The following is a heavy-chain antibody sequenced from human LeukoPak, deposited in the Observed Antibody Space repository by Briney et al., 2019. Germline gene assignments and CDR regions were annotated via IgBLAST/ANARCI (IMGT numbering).Heavy chain of an antibody. CDR2: IKQDGSEK. D-gene: IGHD3-16*01. CDR1: GFIFNSYS. Sequence: PGGSLRLSCAASGFIFNSYSMNWVRQAPGKGLEWVANIKQDGSEKYYVDSVKGRFTISRDDAKNSLYLQMNSLRAEDTAVYYCARRFFDYWGQGTLVTVSS. CDR3: ARRFFDY. J-gene: IGHJ4*02. V-gene: IGHV3-7*01.